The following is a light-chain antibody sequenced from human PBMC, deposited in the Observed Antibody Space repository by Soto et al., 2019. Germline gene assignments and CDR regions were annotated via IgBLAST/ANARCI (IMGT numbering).Light chain of an antibody. V-gene: IGKV3-15*01. Sequence: EVEMTESPAMLSVSPGERATLSCRASQNVNNRLAWYQQKAGQPPRLLIYGASTRATGIPARFSGSGSGTEFTLTISSLQSEDFAVYYCQHFNSWPLLFGQGTKV. CDR3: QHFNSWPLL. J-gene: IGKJ1*01. CDR2: GAS. CDR1: QNVNNR.